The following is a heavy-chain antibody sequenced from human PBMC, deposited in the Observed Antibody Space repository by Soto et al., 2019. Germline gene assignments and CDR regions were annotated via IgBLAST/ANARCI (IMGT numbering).Heavy chain of an antibody. CDR1: GGSFSGYY. V-gene: IGHV4-34*01. CDR2: INHSGST. Sequence: SETLSLTCAVYGGSFSGYYWSWIRRPPGKGLEWIGEINHSGSTNYNPSLKSRVTISVDTSKNQFSLKLSSVTAADTAVYYCARVHSSSWGTNYGMDVWGQGTTVTVSS. CDR3: ARVHSSSWGTNYGMDV. D-gene: IGHD6-13*01. J-gene: IGHJ6*02.